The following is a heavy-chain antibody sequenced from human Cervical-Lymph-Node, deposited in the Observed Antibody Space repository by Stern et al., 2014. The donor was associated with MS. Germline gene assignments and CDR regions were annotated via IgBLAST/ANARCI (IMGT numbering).Heavy chain of an antibody. V-gene: IGHV3-30*04. Sequence: VQLLESGGGVVRPGRSLRLSCATSGFTFSRYAVLWVRQAPGKGLEWVAAISSDGSSKFYGVSVKGRFTISRDNSKNTLFLQMNNLRPEDSGVYHCARDRLDGDYVYYYGLDVWGQGTTVTVSS. J-gene: IGHJ6*02. CDR2: ISSDGSSK. CDR1: GFTFSRYA. D-gene: IGHD4-17*01. CDR3: ARDRLDGDYVYYYGLDV.